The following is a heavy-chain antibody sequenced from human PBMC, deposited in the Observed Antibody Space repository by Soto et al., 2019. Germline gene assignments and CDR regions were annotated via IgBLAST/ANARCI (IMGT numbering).Heavy chain of an antibody. J-gene: IGHJ5*02. V-gene: IGHV3-23*01. Sequence: GGSMGISSAASGFPFSSYAMSWVRQAPGKGLEWVSAISGSGGSTYYADSVKGRFTISRDNSKNTLYLQMNSLRAEDTAVYYCAKSPRGGTASGWFDPWGQGTLVTVSS. CDR1: GFPFSSYA. CDR2: ISGSGGST. CDR3: AKSPRGGTASGWFDP. D-gene: IGHD2-15*01.